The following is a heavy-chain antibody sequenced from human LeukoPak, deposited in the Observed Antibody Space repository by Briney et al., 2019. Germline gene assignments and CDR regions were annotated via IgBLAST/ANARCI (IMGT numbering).Heavy chain of an antibody. CDR3: ARDSYVVGPFQH. CDR2: IRQDGSKI. J-gene: IGHJ1*01. Sequence: GGSLRLSCAASGFTFSTYWMSWVRQAPGKGLEWVANIRQDGSKIYYVDSVKGRFTISRDNAKNSLYLQVNSLRAEDTAVYYCARDSYVVGPFQHWGQGTLVTVSS. V-gene: IGHV3-7*01. CDR1: GFTFSTYW. D-gene: IGHD2-21*01.